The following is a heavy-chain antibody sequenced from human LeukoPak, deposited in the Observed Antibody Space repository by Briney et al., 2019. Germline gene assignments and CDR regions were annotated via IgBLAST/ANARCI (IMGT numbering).Heavy chain of an antibody. CDR3: ATSHDVKTAPYDL. CDR1: GGSISSYY. J-gene: IGHJ5*02. Sequence: PSETLSLTCTVSGGSISSYYWSWVRQSPGKGLEWIGYIFTSGWTDYNPSLRSRVTMSVDTSKNQLSMELRFLTAADTAVYYCATSHDVKTAPYDLWGQGTLVTVSS. CDR2: IFTSGWT. V-gene: IGHV4-4*09. D-gene: IGHD2-21*01.